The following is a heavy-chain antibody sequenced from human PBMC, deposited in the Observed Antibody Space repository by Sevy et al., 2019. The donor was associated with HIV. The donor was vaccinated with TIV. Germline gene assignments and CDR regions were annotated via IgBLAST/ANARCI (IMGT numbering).Heavy chain of an antibody. CDR1: GFTFSNYW. Sequence: GESLKISCAASGFTFSNYWMHWVRQAPGKGLVWVSRINTDGSVTSYADSVTGRSNADSVKGRFTISRDNVKNTLYFQMNSLRVEDTAVYYCASRREAGPFPFDYWGQGTLVTVSS. CDR2: INTDGSVT. J-gene: IGHJ4*02. CDR3: ASRREAGPFPFDY. V-gene: IGHV3-74*01. D-gene: IGHD6-13*01.